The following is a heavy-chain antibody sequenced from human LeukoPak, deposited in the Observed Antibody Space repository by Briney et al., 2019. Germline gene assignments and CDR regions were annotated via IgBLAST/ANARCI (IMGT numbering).Heavy chain of an antibody. D-gene: IGHD6-13*01. CDR3: ARGAQLTDY. J-gene: IGHJ4*02. V-gene: IGHV3-64*01. CDR2: IGPDGGTT. CDR1: EFTFYTYG. Sequence: GGSRRLSCAASEFTFYTYGMHWVRQAPGKGLEYFSGIGPDGGTTYYANSVKGRFTISRDNSKYMLYLQMGSLTADDMAVYYCARGAQLTDYWGQGTLVTVSS.